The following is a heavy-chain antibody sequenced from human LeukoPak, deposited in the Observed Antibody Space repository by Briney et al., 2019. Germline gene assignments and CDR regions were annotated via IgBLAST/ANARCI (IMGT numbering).Heavy chain of an antibody. CDR1: GGSISSYY. V-gene: IGHV4-4*07. CDR3: ARESARFLDQRKDAFDV. D-gene: IGHD3-3*01. Sequence: SETLSLTCTVSGGSISGGSISSYYWSWIRQPAGKGLEWIGRIHSSGSTNYNPSLKSRVSMSVDTSKNQFSLRLSSVTAADTAVYHCARESARFLDQRKDAFDVCGQGTMVTVSS. CDR2: IHSSGST. J-gene: IGHJ3*01.